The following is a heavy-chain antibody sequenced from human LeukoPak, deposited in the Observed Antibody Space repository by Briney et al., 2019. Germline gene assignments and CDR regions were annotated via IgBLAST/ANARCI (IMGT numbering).Heavy chain of an antibody. J-gene: IGHJ4*02. D-gene: IGHD1-26*01. CDR1: GFTFSDYN. CDR3: ARWYSGHHPKALDY. CDR2: ISSSSSYI. Sequence: GGSLRLSCAASGFTFSDYNMKWVRQAPGKGLEWVSSISSSSSYIYYADSLKGRFTISRDNAKNSLYLQMNNLRVEDTAVYYCARWYSGHHPKALDYWGQGTLVTVSS. V-gene: IGHV3-21*01.